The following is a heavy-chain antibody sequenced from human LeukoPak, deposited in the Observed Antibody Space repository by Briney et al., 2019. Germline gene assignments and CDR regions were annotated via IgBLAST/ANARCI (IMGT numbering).Heavy chain of an antibody. J-gene: IGHJ4*02. Sequence: SETLSLTCTVSDGSISSSSYYWGWIRQPPGKGLEWIGTMYCSGTTYYNPSLKSRVTISVDTSKNQFSLKLSSVTAADTAVYYCARIARQWLVMAHWGQGTLVTVSS. CDR3: ARIARQWLVMAH. V-gene: IGHV4-39*01. D-gene: IGHD6-19*01. CDR2: MYCSGTT. CDR1: DGSISSSSYY.